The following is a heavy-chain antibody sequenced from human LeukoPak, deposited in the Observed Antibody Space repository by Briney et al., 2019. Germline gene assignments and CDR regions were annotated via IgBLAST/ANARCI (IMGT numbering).Heavy chain of an antibody. J-gene: IGHJ5*02. Sequence: PSETLSLTCAVSGGSISSGGYSWSWIRQPPGKGLEWIGYIYHSGSTYYNPSLKSRVTISVDRSKNQFSLKLSSVTAADTAVYHCARAAGQPRHNWFDPWGQGALVTVSS. V-gene: IGHV4-30-2*01. D-gene: IGHD6-13*01. CDR1: GGSISSGGYS. CDR2: IYHSGST. CDR3: ARAAGQPRHNWFDP.